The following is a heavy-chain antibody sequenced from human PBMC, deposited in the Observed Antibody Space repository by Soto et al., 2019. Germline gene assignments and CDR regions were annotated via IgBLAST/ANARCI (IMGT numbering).Heavy chain of an antibody. CDR2: ISYDGSNK. D-gene: IGHD3-9*01. CDR3: ARDGTDILTGRPNTYYFDY. J-gene: IGHJ4*02. Sequence: HLGGSLRLSCAASGFTFSSYAMHWVRQAPGKGLEWVAVISYDGSNKYYADSVKGRFTISRDNSKNTLYLQMNSLRAEDTAVYYCARDGTDILTGRPNTYYFDYWGQGTLVTVSS. CDR1: GFTFSSYA. V-gene: IGHV3-30-3*01.